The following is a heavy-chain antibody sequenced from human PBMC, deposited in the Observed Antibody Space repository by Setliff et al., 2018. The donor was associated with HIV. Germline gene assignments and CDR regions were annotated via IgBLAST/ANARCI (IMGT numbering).Heavy chain of an antibody. D-gene: IGHD2-8*01. CDR1: GFTFSSYS. V-gene: IGHV3-7*03. Sequence: GESLKISCAASGFTFSSYSMNWVRQAPGKGLEWIANINEDGNKKYHAGSVWGRFTISRDNAKNSLYLQMNSLRAEDTAVYYCARPLLRTNPVYGNWFDSWGRGTLVTVSS. J-gene: IGHJ5*01. CDR2: INEDGNKK. CDR3: ARPLLRTNPVYGNWFDS.